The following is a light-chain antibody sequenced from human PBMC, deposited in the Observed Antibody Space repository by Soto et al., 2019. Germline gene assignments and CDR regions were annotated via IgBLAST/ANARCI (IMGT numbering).Light chain of an antibody. Sequence: QSALTQPASVSESPGQSITISCTGTSSDVGSYNLVSWYQQHPGKVPKLVIYDVSNRPSGVSARFSGSKSGNAALLTICGLQVEEEADYYCCSKSGGTAVIFGGGTKLTVL. CDR2: DVS. CDR3: CSKSGGTAVI. V-gene: IGLV2-23*02. CDR1: SSDVGSYNL. J-gene: IGLJ2*01.